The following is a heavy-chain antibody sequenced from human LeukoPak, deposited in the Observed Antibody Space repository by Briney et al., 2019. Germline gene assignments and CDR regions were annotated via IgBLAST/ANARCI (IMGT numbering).Heavy chain of an antibody. CDR3: ARRSYDALRWAFDY. CDR2: IKQDGSEK. J-gene: IGHJ4*02. Sequence: GGSLRLSCAASGFTFSSYWMTWVRQAPGKGLEWVANIKQDGSEKYYVDSVKGRFTISRDNAKNSLYLQMNSLRAEDTAVYYCARRSYDALRWAFDYWGQGTLVTVSS. D-gene: IGHD3-3*01. V-gene: IGHV3-7*01. CDR1: GFTFSSYW.